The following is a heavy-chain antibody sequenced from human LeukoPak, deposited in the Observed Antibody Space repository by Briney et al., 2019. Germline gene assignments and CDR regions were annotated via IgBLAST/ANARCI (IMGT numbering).Heavy chain of an antibody. V-gene: IGHV3-11*01. CDR1: GFTFSDYY. CDR3: ARGHCSSTSCYGVAY. Sequence: GGSLRLTCAASGFTFSDYYMSWIRQAPGKGLEWVSYISSSGSTIYYADSVKGRFTISRDNAKNSLYLQMNSLRAEDTAVYYCARGHCSSTSCYGVAYWGQGTLVTVSS. D-gene: IGHD2-2*01. CDR2: ISSSGSTI. J-gene: IGHJ4*02.